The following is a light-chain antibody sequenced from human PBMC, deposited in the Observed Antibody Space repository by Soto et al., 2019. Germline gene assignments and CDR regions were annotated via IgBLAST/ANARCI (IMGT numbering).Light chain of an antibody. CDR1: SSDVGGYNY. CDR2: EVS. V-gene: IGLV2-14*01. Sequence: QSALTQPASVSRSPGQSITISCTGTSSDVGGYNYVSWYQQHPGKAPKLMIYEVSNRPSGVSNRFSGSKSGNTASLTISGPQAEEEADYYCSSYTSSSSWVFGGGTKLTVL. CDR3: SSYTSSSSWV. J-gene: IGLJ3*02.